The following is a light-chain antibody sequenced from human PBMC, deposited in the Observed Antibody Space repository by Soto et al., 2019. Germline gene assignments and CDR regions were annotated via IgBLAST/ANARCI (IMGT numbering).Light chain of an antibody. CDR2: DNN. CDR1: SSNIGSHF. CDR3: ATWDASLSAGV. J-gene: IGLJ1*01. Sequence: QSVLTQPPSVSAAPGQKVTISCSGSSSNIGSHFVSWYQQLPGTAPKLLTYDNNKRPSGIPDRFSDSRSGTSATLDITGLQTGDEAVYYCATWDASLSAGVFGTGTKVTVL. V-gene: IGLV1-51*01.